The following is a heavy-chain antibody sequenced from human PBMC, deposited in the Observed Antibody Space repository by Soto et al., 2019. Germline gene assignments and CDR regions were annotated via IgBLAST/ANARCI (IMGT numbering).Heavy chain of an antibody. V-gene: IGHV3-23*01. CDR1: GFTFSSYA. D-gene: IGHD6-19*01. J-gene: IGHJ4*02. CDR2: ISGSGGST. Sequence: EVQLLESGGGLVQPGGSLRLSCAASGFTFSSYAMSWVRQAPGKGLEWVSAISGSGGSTYYADTVKGRFTISRDNSKNTLYLQMTSLSAEDTAVYYCARRSSGWYFDYWRQGTLVTVSS. CDR3: ARRSSGWYFDY.